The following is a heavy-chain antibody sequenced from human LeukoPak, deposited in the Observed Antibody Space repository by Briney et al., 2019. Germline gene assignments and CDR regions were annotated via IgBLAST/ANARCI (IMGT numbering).Heavy chain of an antibody. CDR2: IWFDGIRK. V-gene: IGHV3-33*06. J-gene: IGHJ5*01. D-gene: IGHD6-19*01. Sequence: LRLSCAASGFTFSNYGMHWVRQVPGKGLEWVAAIWFDGIRKYYADSVKGRLTISRDNSKNTVHLQMNSLRAEDTALYYCAKEYNSGWFESWGQGALVTVSS. CDR1: GFTFSNYG. CDR3: AKEYNSGWFES.